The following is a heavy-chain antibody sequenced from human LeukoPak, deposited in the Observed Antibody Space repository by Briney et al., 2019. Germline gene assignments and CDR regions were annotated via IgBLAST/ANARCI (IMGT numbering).Heavy chain of an antibody. CDR3: ARSPSNSYYYDSSEFDY. D-gene: IGHD3-22*01. J-gene: IGHJ4*02. V-gene: IGHV5-51*01. CDR1: GYSFTSYW. Sequence: PGESLKISCKGSGYSFTSYWIGWVRQMPGKGLEWMGIIYPGDSDTRYSPSFQGQVTISADKSISTAYLQWSSLKASDTAMYYCARSPSNSYYYDSSEFDYWGQGTLVTVSS. CDR2: IYPGDSDT.